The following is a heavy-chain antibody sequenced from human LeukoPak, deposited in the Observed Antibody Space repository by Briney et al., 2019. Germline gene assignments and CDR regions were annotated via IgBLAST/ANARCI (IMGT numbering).Heavy chain of an antibody. J-gene: IGHJ4*02. V-gene: IGHV4-59*10. CDR3: ARGSSPAPGLFEF. Sequence: SETLSLTCAVYGGSFSGYYWSWIRQPAGRGLEWIGRISNSGNTNYNPSLKSRVTISLDTSKNQFSLKLTSVTAADTAVYYCARGSSPAPGLFEFWGQGTLATVSS. CDR1: GGSFSGYY. D-gene: IGHD2-2*01. CDR2: ISNSGNT.